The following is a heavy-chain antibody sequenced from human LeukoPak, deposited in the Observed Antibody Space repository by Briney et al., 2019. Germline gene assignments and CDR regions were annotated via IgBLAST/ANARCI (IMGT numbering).Heavy chain of an antibody. V-gene: IGHV3-53*01. J-gene: IGHJ4*02. CDR2: IYSGGST. Sequence: GGSLRLSCAASGFTFSNYAMSWVRQAPGKGLEWVSVIYSGGSTYYADSVKGRFTISRDNSKNTLYLQMNSLRAEDTAVYYCAREGHSSTYWGQGTLVTVSS. D-gene: IGHD6-13*01. CDR1: GFTFSNYA. CDR3: AREGHSSTY.